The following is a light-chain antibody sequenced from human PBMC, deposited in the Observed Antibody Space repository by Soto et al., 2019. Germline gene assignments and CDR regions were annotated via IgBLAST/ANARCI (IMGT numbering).Light chain of an antibody. CDR1: SSDVGGYNY. V-gene: IGLV2-11*01. CDR2: DVN. J-gene: IGLJ2*01. Sequence: QSALTQPRSVSWSPGQSVTISCTGTSSDVGGYNYVSWYQQHPGKAPKLMIYDVNKRPSGVPDRFSGSKSGNTASLTISGLQAEDEADYYCCSYAGSYPVVFGGGTKLTVL. CDR3: CSYAGSYPVV.